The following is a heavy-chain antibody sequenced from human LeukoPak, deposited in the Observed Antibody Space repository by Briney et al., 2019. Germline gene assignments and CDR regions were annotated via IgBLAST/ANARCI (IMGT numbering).Heavy chain of an antibody. Sequence: GASVKFSCKASGYTFTGYYMHWVRQAPGQGLEWMGWINPNSGGTNYAQKFQGRVTMTGDTSISTAYMELSRLRSDDTAVYYCAREYPYYFDYWGQGTLVTVSS. CDR2: INPNSGGT. V-gene: IGHV1-2*02. J-gene: IGHJ4*02. CDR3: AREYPYYFDY. CDR1: GYTFTGYY.